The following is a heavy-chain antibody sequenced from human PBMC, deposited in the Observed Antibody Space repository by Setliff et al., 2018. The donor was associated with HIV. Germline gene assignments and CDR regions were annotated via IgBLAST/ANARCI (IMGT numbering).Heavy chain of an antibody. CDR1: GYSVSSGYY. CDR2: FYHSGST. J-gene: IGHJ4*02. Sequence: PSETLSLTCAVSGYSVSSGYYWGWIRQPPGKGLEWIGSFYHSGSTFYNPSLKSRVTISLDTSKNQFSLKLRSVTAADTAVYYCVSDPLSGYGYYFDYWGQGALVTVSS. D-gene: IGHD3-3*01. V-gene: IGHV4-38-2*01. CDR3: VSDPLSGYGYYFDY.